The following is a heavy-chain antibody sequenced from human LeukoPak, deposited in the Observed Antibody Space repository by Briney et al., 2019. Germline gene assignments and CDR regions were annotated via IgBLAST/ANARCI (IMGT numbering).Heavy chain of an antibody. CDR2: IYYSGST. D-gene: IGHD1-26*01. Sequence: SETLSLICTVSGGSISSYYWSWIRQPPGKGLEWIGYIYYSGSTNYNPSLKSRVTISVDTSKNQFSLKLSSVTAADTAVYYCARGRSLVGATWGHFDYWGQGTLVTVSS. CDR3: ARGRSLVGATWGHFDY. V-gene: IGHV4-59*12. J-gene: IGHJ4*02. CDR1: GGSISSYY.